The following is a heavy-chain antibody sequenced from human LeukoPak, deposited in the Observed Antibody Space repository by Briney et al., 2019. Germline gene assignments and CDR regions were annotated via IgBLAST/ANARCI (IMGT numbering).Heavy chain of an antibody. D-gene: IGHD2-21*02. Sequence: GGSLRLSCVVSGFTFNRCWMNWVRQAPGKGLEWVAHINPDGRDTYYVDSVKGRFTISRDNSKNTLYLQVNSLRAEDTAVYYCAKMEVVTADDKYFQYWGQGTLVTVSS. J-gene: IGHJ1*01. CDR2: INPDGRDT. CDR1: GFTFNRCW. V-gene: IGHV3-7*03. CDR3: AKMEVVTADDKYFQY.